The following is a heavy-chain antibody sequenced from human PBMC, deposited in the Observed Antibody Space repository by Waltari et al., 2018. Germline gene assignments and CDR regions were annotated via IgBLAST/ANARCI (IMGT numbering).Heavy chain of an antibody. D-gene: IGHD2-2*01. Sequence: QVQLQESGPGLVKPSETLSLTCTVSGGSISSYYWRWIRPPPGKGLEWIGYIYYSGSTNYNPSLKSRVTISVDTSKNQFSLKLSSVTAADTAVYYCARGGGVVVPAAIVFWGQGTLVTVSS. CDR2: IYYSGST. J-gene: IGHJ4*02. V-gene: IGHV4-59*01. CDR1: GGSISSYY. CDR3: ARGGGVVVPAAIVF.